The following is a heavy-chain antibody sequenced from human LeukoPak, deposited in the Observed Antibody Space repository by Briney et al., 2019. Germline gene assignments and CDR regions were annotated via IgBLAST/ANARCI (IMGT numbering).Heavy chain of an antibody. CDR3: ARDLGDYVWGSYRYTPDAFDI. Sequence: ASVKVSCKASGYTFTSYAMNWVRQAPGQGLEWRGWINTNTGNPTYAQGFTGRFVFSLDTSVSTAYLQISSLKAEDTAVYYCARDLGDYVWGSYRYTPDAFDIWGQGTMVTVSS. J-gene: IGHJ3*02. CDR1: GYTFTSYA. D-gene: IGHD3-16*02. V-gene: IGHV7-4-1*02. CDR2: INTNTGNP.